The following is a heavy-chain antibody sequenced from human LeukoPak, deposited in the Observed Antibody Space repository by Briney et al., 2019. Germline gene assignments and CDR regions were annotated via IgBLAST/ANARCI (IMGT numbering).Heavy chain of an antibody. D-gene: IGHD5/OR15-5a*01. Sequence: ASVKVSCKASGYTFTGYYMHWVRQAPGQGLEWMGWINPNSGGTNYAQKFQGRVTMTRDTSISTAYMELNRLRSDYTAVYYCARLFPDLRGDYWGQGTLVTVSS. J-gene: IGHJ4*02. CDR2: INPNSGGT. V-gene: IGHV1-2*02. CDR1: GYTFTGYY. CDR3: ARLFPDLRGDY.